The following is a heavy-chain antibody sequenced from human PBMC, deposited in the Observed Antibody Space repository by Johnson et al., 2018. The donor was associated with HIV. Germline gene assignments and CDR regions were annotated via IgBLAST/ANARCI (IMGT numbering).Heavy chain of an antibody. Sequence: QVQLVESGGGVVQPGRSLRLSCAVSGFNFSDYSMHWVRQAPGKGLEWVAVISYDETDKNYADCVKGQFIISRDNSNNTLYLEMKSLRMEDTAVYYCVRGRSGMTVEDLRGGGFDMWGQGTMVTVSS. D-gene: IGHD3-22*01. CDR2: ISYDETDK. CDR3: VRGRSGMTVEDLRGGGFDM. J-gene: IGHJ3*02. CDR1: GFNFSDYS. V-gene: IGHV3-30*04.